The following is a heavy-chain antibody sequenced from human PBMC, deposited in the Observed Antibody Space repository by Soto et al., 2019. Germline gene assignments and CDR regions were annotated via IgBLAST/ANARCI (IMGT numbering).Heavy chain of an antibody. CDR1: GGSFSGYY. Sequence: SETLSLTCAVYGGSFSGYYWSWIRQPPGKGLEWIGEINHSGSTNYNPSLKSRVTISVDTSKNQFSLKLSSVTAADTAVYYCARGLRFLEWLLENYYYGMDVWGQVTTVTVSS. V-gene: IGHV4-34*01. D-gene: IGHD3-3*01. CDR2: INHSGST. J-gene: IGHJ6*02. CDR3: ARGLRFLEWLLENYYYGMDV.